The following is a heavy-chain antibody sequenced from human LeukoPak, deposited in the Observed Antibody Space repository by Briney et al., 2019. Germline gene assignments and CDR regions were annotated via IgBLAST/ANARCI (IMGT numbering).Heavy chain of an antibody. Sequence: PGGSLRLSCAASGFTFSSYAMSWVRQAPGKGLEWVSAISGSGGSTYYADSVKGRFTISRDNSKNTLYPQMNSLRAEDTAVYYCAKDRGFGRGLYYFDYWGQGTLVTVSS. J-gene: IGHJ4*02. D-gene: IGHD3-10*01. CDR2: ISGSGGST. V-gene: IGHV3-23*01. CDR1: GFTFSSYA. CDR3: AKDRGFGRGLYYFDY.